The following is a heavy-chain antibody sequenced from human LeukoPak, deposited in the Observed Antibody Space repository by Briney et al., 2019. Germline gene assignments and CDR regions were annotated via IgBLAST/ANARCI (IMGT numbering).Heavy chain of an antibody. CDR3: AKVYSSSSRGFDY. CDR2: ISGSGGST. V-gene: IGHV3-23*01. D-gene: IGHD6-6*01. CDR1: GFTFSSYA. J-gene: IGHJ4*02. Sequence: GGSLGLSCAASGFTFSSYAMSWVRQAPGKGLEWVSAISGSGGSTYYADSVKGRFTISRDNSKNTLYLQMNSLRAEDTAVYYCAKVYSSSSRGFDYWGQGTLVTVSS.